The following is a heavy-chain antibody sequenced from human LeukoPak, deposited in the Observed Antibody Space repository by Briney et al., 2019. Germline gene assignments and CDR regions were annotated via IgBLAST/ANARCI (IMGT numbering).Heavy chain of an antibody. CDR3: ARPRLNGWYYFDY. Sequence: GESLKISCKGSGYSFISYWIGWVRQMPGKGLEWMGIIYPGDSDTRYSPSFQGQVTISADKSISTAYLQWSSLKALDTAMYYCARPRLNGWYYFDYWGQGTLVTVSS. J-gene: IGHJ4*02. CDR1: GYSFISYW. D-gene: IGHD6-19*01. CDR2: IYPGDSDT. V-gene: IGHV5-51*01.